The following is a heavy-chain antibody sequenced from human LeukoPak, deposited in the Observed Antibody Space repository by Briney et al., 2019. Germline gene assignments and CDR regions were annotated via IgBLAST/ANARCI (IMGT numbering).Heavy chain of an antibody. CDR3: ANRSPPFRDSSSSVYSNWYFDL. CDR1: GGTFGSYA. Sequence: ASVKVPCKASGGTFGSYAISWVRQAPGQGLEWMGRIIPIFGIANYAQKFQGRVTITADKSTSTAYMELSSLRSEDTAVYYCANRSPPFRDSSSSVYSNWYFDLWGRGTLVTVS. J-gene: IGHJ2*01. CDR2: IIPIFGIA. D-gene: IGHD6-6*01. V-gene: IGHV1-69*04.